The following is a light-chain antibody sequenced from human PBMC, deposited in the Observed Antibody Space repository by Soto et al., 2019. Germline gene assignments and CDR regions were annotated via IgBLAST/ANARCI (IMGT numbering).Light chain of an antibody. J-gene: IGKJ1*01. CDR2: GAS. CDR3: QQYNNWPRT. V-gene: IGKV3-15*01. Sequence: EIVLTQSPGTLSLSPGERATLSCRASQSVSRSYLAWYQQKPGQAPRLLIYGASTRATGIPARFSGGGSGTEFTLTISSLQSEDFAVYYCQQYNNWPRTFGQGTKVDIK. CDR1: QSVSRSY.